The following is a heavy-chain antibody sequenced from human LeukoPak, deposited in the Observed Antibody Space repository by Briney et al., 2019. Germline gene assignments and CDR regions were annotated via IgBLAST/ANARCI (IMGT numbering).Heavy chain of an antibody. J-gene: IGHJ4*02. Sequence: SETLSLTCGVSGGSVISTNWWTWVGQPPGKVLEWIGEVHLDGRTNYNPSLGSRLTMSVDLSENQVSLKLTSVTAADTAVYYCAREGGFYRPLDYSGQGTLVTVSS. D-gene: IGHD3-3*01. CDR2: VHLDGRT. CDR3: AREGGFYRPLDY. CDR1: GGSVISTNW. V-gene: IGHV4-4*02.